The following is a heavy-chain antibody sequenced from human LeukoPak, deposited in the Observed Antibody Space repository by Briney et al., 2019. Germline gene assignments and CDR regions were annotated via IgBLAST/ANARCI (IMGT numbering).Heavy chain of an antibody. J-gene: IGHJ3*02. CDR3: ARDKPGQYCSSTSCYTFDAFDI. D-gene: IGHD2-2*02. CDR2: IYYSGST. V-gene: IGHV4-59*01. Sequence: SETLSLTCTVSGGSISSYYWSWIRQPPGKGLEWIGYIYYSGSTNYNPSLKSRVTISVDTSKNQFSLKLSSVTAEDTAVYYCARDKPGQYCSSTSCYTFDAFDIWGQGTMVTVSS. CDR1: GGSISSYY.